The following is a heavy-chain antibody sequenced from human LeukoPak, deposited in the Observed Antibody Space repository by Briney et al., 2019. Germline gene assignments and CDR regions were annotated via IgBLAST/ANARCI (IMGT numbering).Heavy chain of an antibody. J-gene: IGHJ4*02. CDR2: IYYSGST. D-gene: IGHD3-9*01. V-gene: IGHV4-59*01. CDR1: GGSISSYY. CDR3: ARAPRNYDILTGYYIDKIDY. Sequence: SETLSLTCTVSGGSISSYYWSWIRQPAGKGLEWIGYIYYSGSTNYNPSLKSRVTISVDTSKNQFSLKLSSVTAADTAVYYCARAPRNYDILTGYYIDKIDYWGQGTLVTVSS.